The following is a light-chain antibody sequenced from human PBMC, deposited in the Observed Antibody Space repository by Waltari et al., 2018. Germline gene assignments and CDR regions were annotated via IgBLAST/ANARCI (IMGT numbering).Light chain of an antibody. V-gene: IGKV3D-15*01. CDR3: QQYYEWPLT. Sequence: EIVMTQSPATLSVSPGERATLSCRASQSVSSTLAWYQQKPGQPPRLLLYGASTRATATPARFSGSGSGTEFTLAISSLQSEDFVVYYCQQYYEWPLTFGGGTKVEIK. J-gene: IGKJ4*01. CDR1: QSVSST. CDR2: GAS.